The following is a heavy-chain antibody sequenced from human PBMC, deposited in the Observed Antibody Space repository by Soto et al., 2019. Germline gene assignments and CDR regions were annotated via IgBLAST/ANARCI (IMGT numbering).Heavy chain of an antibody. V-gene: IGHV6-1*01. Sequence: SQTLSLTCAISGDSVSSNSAAWNWIRQSPSRGLEWLGGTYYRSKWYNDYAVSVKSRITINPDTSKNQFSLQLNSVTPEDTAVYYCARSGYCSGGSCYNWFDPWGQGTLVTVSS. CDR1: GDSVSSNSAA. CDR2: TYYRSKWYN. CDR3: ARSGYCSGGSCYNWFDP. J-gene: IGHJ5*02. D-gene: IGHD2-15*01.